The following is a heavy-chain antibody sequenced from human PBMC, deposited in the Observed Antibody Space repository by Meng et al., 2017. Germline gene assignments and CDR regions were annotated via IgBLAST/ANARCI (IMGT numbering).Heavy chain of an antibody. CDR1: GYTFTSYG. CDR3: ARVSHTYYYDSSGYYPSDY. J-gene: IGHJ4*02. Sequence: QVPLVQSGAEVKKPGASVKVSCKASGYTFTSYGISWVRQAPGQGLEWMGWISAYNGNTNYTQKLQGRVTMTTDTSTSTAYMELRSLRSDDTAVYYCARVSHTYYYDSSGYYPSDYWGQGTLVTVSS. CDR2: ISAYNGNT. V-gene: IGHV1-18*01. D-gene: IGHD3-22*01.